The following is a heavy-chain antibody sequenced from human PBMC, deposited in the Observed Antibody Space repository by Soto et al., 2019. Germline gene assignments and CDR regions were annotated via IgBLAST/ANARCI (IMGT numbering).Heavy chain of an antibody. CDR2: IHRSDST. CDR1: GGSISSGGYY. J-gene: IGHJ4*02. CDR3: ATGGSSWLLDY. Sequence: NPSETLSLTCTVSGGSISSGGYYWTWIRQHPGKGLEWIGYIHRSDSTHYNPSLRSRITISVDTSKNQFSLKLSSVTAADTAVYYCATGGSSWLLDYWGQGTQVTVSS. D-gene: IGHD6-13*01. V-gene: IGHV4-31*03.